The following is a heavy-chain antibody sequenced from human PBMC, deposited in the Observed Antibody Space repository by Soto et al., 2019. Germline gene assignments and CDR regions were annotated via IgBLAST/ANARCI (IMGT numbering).Heavy chain of an antibody. Sequence: HVQLRESGPGLVKPSDTLSLTCAVSGFSISGDNWWGWIRQAPGKGLEWIGYVSHTGFSHYNPSHESRVSKPVNTSKNLFSLKLTSVTAMDTAAYYCVKKTGGYRPFDDWGQGTLVNVSS. D-gene: IGHD2-8*02. CDR3: VKKTGGYRPFDD. CDR2: VSHTGFS. J-gene: IGHJ4*02. CDR1: GFSISGDNW. V-gene: IGHV4-28*01.